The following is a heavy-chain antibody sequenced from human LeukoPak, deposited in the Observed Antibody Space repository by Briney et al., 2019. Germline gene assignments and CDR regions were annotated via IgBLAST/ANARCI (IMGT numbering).Heavy chain of an antibody. D-gene: IGHD2-2*01. CDR3: PRPYCSSTSCYPGWFAP. V-gene: IGHV3-48*03. CDR2: ISSGGSII. J-gene: IGHJ5*01. CDR1: GFTFSSYE. Sequence: GGSLRLSCAASGFTFSSYEMNWVRQAPGKGLEWVSYISSGGSIIYYADSVKGRFTISRDNAKNSLSLQMNSLRAEDTAVYYCPRPYCSSTSCYPGWFAPWGKEPWSPSPQ.